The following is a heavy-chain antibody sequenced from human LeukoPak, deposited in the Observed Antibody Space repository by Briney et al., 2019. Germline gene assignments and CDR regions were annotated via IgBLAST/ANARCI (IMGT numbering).Heavy chain of an antibody. V-gene: IGHV3-21*01. Sequence: GGSLRLSCAASGFTFSSYSMNWVRQAPGKGLEWLSSISSSSTCIYYADSVKGRFTISRDNAKNSLYLQLNSLRDEDTAVYYCARSSRLDNFWFDPWGQGTLVTVSS. CDR1: GFTFSSYS. CDR2: ISSSSTCI. CDR3: ARSSRLDNFWFDP. D-gene: IGHD1-1*01. J-gene: IGHJ5*02.